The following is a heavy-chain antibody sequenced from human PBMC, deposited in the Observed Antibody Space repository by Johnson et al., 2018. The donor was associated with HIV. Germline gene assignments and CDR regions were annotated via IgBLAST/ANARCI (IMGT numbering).Heavy chain of an antibody. V-gene: IGHV3-30*03. D-gene: IGHD2-21*02. CDR1: GFTFSSYG. CDR3: ARGTVCGGDCYSRAFDI. J-gene: IGHJ3*02. Sequence: QVQLVESGGGVVRPGRSLRLSCAASGFTFSSYGMHWVRQAPGKGLQWVAVISYDGSDKDYADSVKGRFTISRDSSKNTLYLQMNSLRVEDTAVYYCARGTVCGGDCYSRAFDIWGQGTMVTVSS. CDR2: ISYDGSDK.